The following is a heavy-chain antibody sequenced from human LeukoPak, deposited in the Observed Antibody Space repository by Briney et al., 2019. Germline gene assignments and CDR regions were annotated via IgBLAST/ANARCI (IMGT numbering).Heavy chain of an antibody. V-gene: IGHV4-30-4*01. J-gene: IGHJ4*02. CDR1: GGSISSGDYY. Sequence: SETLSLTCTVSGGSISSGDYYWSWIRQPPGKGLEWIGYIYYSGSTYYNPSLKSRVTISVDTSKNQFSLKLSSVTAADTAVYYCASSGTTGTNLDYWGQGTLVTVSS. CDR3: ASSGTTGTNLDY. CDR2: IYYSGST. D-gene: IGHD1-1*01.